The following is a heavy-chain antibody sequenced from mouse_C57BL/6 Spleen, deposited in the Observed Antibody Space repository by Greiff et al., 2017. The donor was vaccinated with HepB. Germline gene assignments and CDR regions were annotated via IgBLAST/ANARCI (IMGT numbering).Heavy chain of an antibody. CDR2: IYPGDGDT. J-gene: IGHJ4*01. CDR3: ARVELRRSTGAMDY. D-gene: IGHD1-2*01. Sequence: QVQLKQSGAELVKPGASVKISCKASGYPFSSYWMNWVKQRPGKGLEWIGQIYPGDGDTNYNGKFKGKATLTADTSSSTAYMQLSSLTSEDSVVYFCARVELRRSTGAMDYWGQGTSVTVSS. CDR1: GYPFSSYW. V-gene: IGHV1-80*01.